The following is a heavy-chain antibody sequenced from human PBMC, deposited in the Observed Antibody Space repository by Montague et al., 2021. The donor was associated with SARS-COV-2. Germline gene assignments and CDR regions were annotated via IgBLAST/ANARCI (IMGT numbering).Heavy chain of an antibody. D-gene: IGHD3-3*01. V-gene: IGHV4-38-2*02. J-gene: IGHJ6*02. Sequence: SETLSLTCTVSGYSISDGYYWVWLRQPPGKGQEWIGNIFQSGTTYYNPPLERRSTMSEDTSKNQFPLKLSSVTAADTAVYYCAREHWENYYDFWCGTNLASYYPCCGMDVWGQGTTVTVSS. CDR1: GYSISDGYY. CDR3: AREHWENYYDFWCGTNLASYYPCCGMDV. CDR2: IFQSGTT.